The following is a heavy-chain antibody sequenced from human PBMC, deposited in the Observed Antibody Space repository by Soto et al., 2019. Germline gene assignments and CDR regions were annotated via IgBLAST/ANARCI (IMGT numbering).Heavy chain of an antibody. CDR2: IYHSGST. D-gene: IGHD2-15*01. CDR1: GGSISSSNW. CDR3: ARNIVVVVAATGSKYNCFDP. Sequence: SETLSLTCAVSGGSISSSNWWSWVRQPPGKGLEWIGEIYHSGSTNYNPSLKSRVTISVDKSKNQFSLKLSSVTAADTAVYYCARNIVVVVAATGSKYNCFDPRGQGTLVTVSS. V-gene: IGHV4-4*02. J-gene: IGHJ5*02.